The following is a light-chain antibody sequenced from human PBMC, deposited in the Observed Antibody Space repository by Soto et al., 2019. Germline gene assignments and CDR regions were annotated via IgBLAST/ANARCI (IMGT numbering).Light chain of an antibody. CDR3: QQTYTTPPT. Sequence: DIQMTQSPSSLSASVGDRVTITCRASQSISSYLNWYQQKPGKAPELLLYAASSLQSGVPSRFSGSGSGTEFTLAINSLQPEDFATYYCQQTYTTPPTFGQGTKVELK. J-gene: IGKJ1*01. V-gene: IGKV1-39*01. CDR2: AAS. CDR1: QSISSY.